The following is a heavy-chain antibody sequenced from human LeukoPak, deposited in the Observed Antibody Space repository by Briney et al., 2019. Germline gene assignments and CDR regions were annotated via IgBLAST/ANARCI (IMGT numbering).Heavy chain of an antibody. V-gene: IGHV3-48*04. CDR2: ISSSSSTI. CDR1: GFTFSSYS. CDR3: ARDQTVGATLAYFDY. J-gene: IGHJ4*02. Sequence: HSGGSLRLSCAASGFTFSSYSMNWVRQAPGKGLEWVSYISSSSSTIYYADSVKGRFTISRDNAKNSLHLQMNSLRAEDTAVYYCARDQTVGATLAYFDYWGQGTLVTVSS. D-gene: IGHD1-26*01.